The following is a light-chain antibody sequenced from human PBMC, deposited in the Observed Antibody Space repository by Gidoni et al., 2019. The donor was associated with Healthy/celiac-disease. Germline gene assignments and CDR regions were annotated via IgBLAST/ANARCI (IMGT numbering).Light chain of an antibody. CDR3: QQRSNWPTLT. CDR1: QSVSSY. J-gene: IGKJ4*01. V-gene: IGKV3-11*01. Sequence: IVLTQSPATLSLSPGESATLSCRASQSVSSYLAWYQQKPGQAPRLLIYDASNRATGIPARFSGSGSGTDFTLTISSLEPEDFAVYYCQQRSNWPTLTFXGXTKVEIK. CDR2: DAS.